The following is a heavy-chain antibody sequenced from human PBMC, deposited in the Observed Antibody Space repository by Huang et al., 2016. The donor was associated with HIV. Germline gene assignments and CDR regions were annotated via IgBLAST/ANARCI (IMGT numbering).Heavy chain of an antibody. J-gene: IGHJ4*02. CDR1: EYTLTELS. Sequence: QVQLVQSRAEVKKPGASVKVSCKVSEYTLTELSIHWVRQPPGKGLEGMGGCAPEMGETIYAQKFQGRVTRTEYTSTETAFMELSGLRPEDTAVYYCATGFDVFFDFWGQGTLVTVSS. D-gene: IGHD3-9*01. V-gene: IGHV1-24*01. CDR3: ATGFDVFFDF. CDR2: CAPEMGET.